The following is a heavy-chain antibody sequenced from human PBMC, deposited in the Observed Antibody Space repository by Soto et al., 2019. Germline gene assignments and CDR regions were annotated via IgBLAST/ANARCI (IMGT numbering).Heavy chain of an antibody. Sequence: EVQLVESGGGLVKPGGSLRLSCAASGFTFSSYSMKWVRQAPWKGLEWVSSISSSSSYIYYADSVKGRFTISRDNAKNSRYLQMNSLRAEDTAVYYCARDQPGYSYGYGLGYWGQGTLVTVSS. CDR3: ARDQPGYSYGYGLGY. J-gene: IGHJ4*02. CDR1: GFTFSSYS. CDR2: ISSSSSYI. D-gene: IGHD5-18*01. V-gene: IGHV3-21*01.